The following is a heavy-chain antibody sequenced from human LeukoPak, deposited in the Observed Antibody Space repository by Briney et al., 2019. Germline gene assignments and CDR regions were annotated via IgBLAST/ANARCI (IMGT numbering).Heavy chain of an antibody. D-gene: IGHD6-13*01. CDR2: IYYSGST. CDR1: GGSISSYY. CDR3: ARSGQQLAHYFDY. Sequence: PSETLSLTCTVSGGSISSYYWSWIRQPPGKGLEWIGYIYYSGSTNYNPSLKSRVTISVDTSKNQFSLKLSSVTAADTAVYYCARSGQQLAHYFDYWGQGTLVTVSS. J-gene: IGHJ4*02. V-gene: IGHV4-59*01.